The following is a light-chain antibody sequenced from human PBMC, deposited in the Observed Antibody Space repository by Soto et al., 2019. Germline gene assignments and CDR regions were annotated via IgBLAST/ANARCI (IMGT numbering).Light chain of an antibody. CDR3: LSYTSANTRV. CDR1: SSDVGGYKF. J-gene: IGLJ3*02. V-gene: IGLV2-14*01. Sequence: QSVLTQPASVSASPGQSITISCTGTSSDVGGYKFVSWYQHHPGKAPKLMIYEVNNRPSGVSNRFSGSKSGNTASLTISGRQPEDEADYYCLSYTSANTRVFGGGTKPTVL. CDR2: EVN.